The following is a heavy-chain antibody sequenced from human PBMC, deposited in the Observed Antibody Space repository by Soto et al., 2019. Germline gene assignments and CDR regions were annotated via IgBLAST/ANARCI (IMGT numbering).Heavy chain of an antibody. CDR2: IYYSGST. V-gene: IGHV4-30-4*01. J-gene: IGHJ4*02. CDR3: AREEPSGIAAAGTVYY. CDR1: GGSISSGDYY. Sequence: QVQLQESGPGLVKPSQTLSLTCTVSGGSISSGDYYWSWIRQPPGKVLEWIGYIYYSGSTYYNPSLKSRVTISVDTSKNQCSLKLSSVTAADTAVYYWAREEPSGIAAAGTVYYWGQGTLVTVSS. D-gene: IGHD6-13*01.